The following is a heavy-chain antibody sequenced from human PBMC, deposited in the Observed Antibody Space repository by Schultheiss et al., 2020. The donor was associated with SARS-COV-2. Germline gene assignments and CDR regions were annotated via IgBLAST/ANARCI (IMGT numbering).Heavy chain of an antibody. Sequence: GGSLRLSCAASGFTFSDYYMSWIRQAPGKGLEWVSYISSSSSYTNYADSVKGRFTISRDNSKNTLYLQMNSLRAEDTAVYYCAKGRVVVAATYFDYWGQGTLVTVSS. CDR1: GFTFSDYY. CDR2: ISSSSSYT. J-gene: IGHJ4*02. D-gene: IGHD2-15*01. CDR3: AKGRVVVAATYFDY. V-gene: IGHV3-11*05.